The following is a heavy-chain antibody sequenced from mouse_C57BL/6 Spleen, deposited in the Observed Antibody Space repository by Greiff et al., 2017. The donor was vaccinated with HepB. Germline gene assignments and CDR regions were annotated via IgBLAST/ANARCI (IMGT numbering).Heavy chain of an antibody. D-gene: IGHD1-1*01. Sequence: EVQLVESGGGLVQPGGSLSLSCAASGFTFTDYYMSWVRQPPGKALEWLGFIRNKANGYTTEYSASVNGRFNISRDNSQSILYLQMNALRAEDSATYYCARYLRHYFDYWGQGTTLTVSS. CDR3: ARYLRHYFDY. V-gene: IGHV7-3*01. CDR1: GFTFTDYY. J-gene: IGHJ2*01. CDR2: IRNKANGYTT.